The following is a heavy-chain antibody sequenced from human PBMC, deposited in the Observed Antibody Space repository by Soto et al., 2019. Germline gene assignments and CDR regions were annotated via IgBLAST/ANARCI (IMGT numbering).Heavy chain of an antibody. Sequence: GASVKVSCKASGYTFTGHYLHWLRQAPGQGLEWMGWMNPNSGGTNYAQKFQDRVTMTRDPSINTAYMDLRWLTFDDTAVYYCAKDASQTFGSSFHNDYWGQGTLVTVSS. CDR1: GYTFTGHY. J-gene: IGHJ4*02. CDR2: MNPNSGGT. V-gene: IGHV1-2*02. D-gene: IGHD6-13*01. CDR3: AKDASQTFGSSFHNDY.